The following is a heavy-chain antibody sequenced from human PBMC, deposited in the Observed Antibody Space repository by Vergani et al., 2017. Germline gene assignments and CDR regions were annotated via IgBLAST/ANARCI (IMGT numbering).Heavy chain of an antibody. CDR1: GFTFIMHA. Sequence: EVQLLESGGDLVQPGGSLRLSCAASGFTFIMHAMSWVRQAPGKGLGWVSTLSASDCRTHYADSVKGRFTISRDNSKNTLFMHMNSLRPEDTAVYYCAKVGRSEVAGTFGAFDIWGEGTRVTVSS. V-gene: IGHV3-23*01. CDR3: AKVGRSEVAGTFGAFDI. J-gene: IGHJ3*02. D-gene: IGHD6-19*01. CDR2: LSASDCRT.